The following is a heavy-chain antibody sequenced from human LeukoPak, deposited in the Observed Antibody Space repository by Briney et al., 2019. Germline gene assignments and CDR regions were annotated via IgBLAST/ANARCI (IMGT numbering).Heavy chain of an antibody. D-gene: IGHD6-19*01. V-gene: IGHV3-53*01. J-gene: IGHJ4*02. Sequence: GGSLRLSCAASGFTFTTFGMNWVRQAPGKGLEWVSFIYSGGNTHYSDSVKGRFTISRDNSKNTLYLQMNSLKTEDTAVYYCTTDPGAGLFDYWGQGTLVTVSS. CDR2: IYSGGNT. CDR3: TTDPGAGLFDY. CDR1: GFTFTTFG.